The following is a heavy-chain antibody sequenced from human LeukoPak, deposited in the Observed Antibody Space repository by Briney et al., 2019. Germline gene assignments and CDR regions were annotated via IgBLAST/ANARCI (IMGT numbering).Heavy chain of an antibody. Sequence: PRASVKVSCKASGYTFTAYYMHWVRQAPGQGLEWMGWINPHTGGTNYAQKFQGRVTMTRDTSISTAYMELSGLTSDDTAVYYCARPYCSGGSCHDYFDYWGQGTLVTVSS. J-gene: IGHJ4*02. CDR2: INPHTGGT. D-gene: IGHD2-15*01. CDR1: GYTFTAYY. CDR3: ARPYCSGGSCHDYFDY. V-gene: IGHV1-2*02.